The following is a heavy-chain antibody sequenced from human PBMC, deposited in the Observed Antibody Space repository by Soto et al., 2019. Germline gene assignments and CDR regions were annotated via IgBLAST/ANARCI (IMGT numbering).Heavy chain of an antibody. CDR1: GFTFSSYG. Sequence: GGSMRLSCAASGFTFSSYGMHWVRQAPGKGLEWVAVISYDGSNKYYADSVKGRFTISRDNSKNTLYLQMNSLRAEDTAVYYCAKAGAFEPPHYDSSGYYLDYWGQGTLVTVSS. V-gene: IGHV3-30*18. D-gene: IGHD3-22*01. CDR3: AKAGAFEPPHYDSSGYYLDY. CDR2: ISYDGSNK. J-gene: IGHJ4*02.